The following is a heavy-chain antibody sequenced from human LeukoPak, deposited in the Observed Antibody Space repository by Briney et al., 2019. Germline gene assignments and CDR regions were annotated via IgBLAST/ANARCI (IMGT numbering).Heavy chain of an antibody. CDR3: ARDGSLLVVTAILDPYFDY. Sequence: GASVKVSCKASGYTFTSYGISGVRQAPGQGLEWMGWISAYNGNTNYAQKLQGRVTMTTDTSTSTAYMELRSLRSDDTAVYYCARDGSLLVVTAILDPYFDYWGQGTLVTVSS. V-gene: IGHV1-18*01. CDR2: ISAYNGNT. CDR1: GYTFTSYG. D-gene: IGHD2-21*02. J-gene: IGHJ4*02.